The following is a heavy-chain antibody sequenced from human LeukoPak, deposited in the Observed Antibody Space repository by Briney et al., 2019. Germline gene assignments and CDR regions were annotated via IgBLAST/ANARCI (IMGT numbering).Heavy chain of an antibody. D-gene: IGHD3-22*01. CDR1: GFTFSSYA. CDR3: AKGGYYYDSSGYYSDFDY. J-gene: IGHJ4*02. V-gene: IGHV3-23*01. CDR2: ISGSGGST. Sequence: PGGSLRLSCAASGFTFSSYAMSGVRQAPGKGLECVSAISGSGGSTYYAGSVKGRFTISRDNSKNTLYLQMNSLRAEDTAVYYCAKGGYYYDSSGYYSDFDYWGQGTLVTVSS.